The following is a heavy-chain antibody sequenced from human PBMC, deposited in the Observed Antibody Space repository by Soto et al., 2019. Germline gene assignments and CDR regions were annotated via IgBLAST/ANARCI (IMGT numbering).Heavy chain of an antibody. CDR3: ARQGLSRAAAGLNSYYYYGMDV. CDR2: IDPSDSYT. CDR1: GYSFTSYW. Sequence: GESLKISCKGSGYSFTSYWISWLRQMPGKGLEWMGRIDPSDSYTNYSPSFQGHVTISADKSISTAYLQWRSLKASDTAMYYCARQGLSRAAAGLNSYYYYGMDVWGQGTTVTVSS. D-gene: IGHD6-13*01. V-gene: IGHV5-10-1*01. J-gene: IGHJ6*02.